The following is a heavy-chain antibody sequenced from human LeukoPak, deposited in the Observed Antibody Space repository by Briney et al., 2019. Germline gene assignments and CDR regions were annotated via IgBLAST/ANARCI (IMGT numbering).Heavy chain of an antibody. J-gene: IGHJ3*02. V-gene: IGHV3-53*01. CDR2: IYTGGRT. Sequence: PGGSLRLSCAASGFTVSSNYMSWVRQAPGKGLEWVSLIYTGGRTYYADSVKGRFTISRDNSKNTLYLQMNSLRAEDTAVYYCAHDIVVVPAAKGDAFDIWGQGTMVTVSS. CDR1: GFTVSSNY. D-gene: IGHD2-2*01. CDR3: AHDIVVVPAAKGDAFDI.